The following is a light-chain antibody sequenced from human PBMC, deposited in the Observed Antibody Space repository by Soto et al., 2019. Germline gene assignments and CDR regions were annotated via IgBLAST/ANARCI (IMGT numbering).Light chain of an antibody. V-gene: IGKV3-11*01. CDR3: QQRSNWPPEIT. J-gene: IGKJ5*01. CDR1: QSVSSY. CDR2: DAS. Sequence: EIVLTQSPATLSLSPWERATLSCRASQSVSSYLAWYQQKPGQAPRLLIYDASNRATGIPARFSGSGSGTDFTLTISSLEPEDFAVYYCQQRSNWPPEITFGQGTRLEIK.